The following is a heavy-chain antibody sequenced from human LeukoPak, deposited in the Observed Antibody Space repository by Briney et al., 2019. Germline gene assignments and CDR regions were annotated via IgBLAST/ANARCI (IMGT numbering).Heavy chain of an antibody. J-gene: IGHJ5*02. CDR1: GGSISGYY. Sequence: PSETLSLTCTVSGGSISGYYWSWIRQPPGRGLEWIGEINHSGSTNYNPSLKSRVTISVDTSKNQFSLKLSSVTAADTAVYYCARGPRRPNWFDPWGQGTLVTVSS. V-gene: IGHV4-34*01. CDR3: ARGPRRPNWFDP. CDR2: INHSGST.